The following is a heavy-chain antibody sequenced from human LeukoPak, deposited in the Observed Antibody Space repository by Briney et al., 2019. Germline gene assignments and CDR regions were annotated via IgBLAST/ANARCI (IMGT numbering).Heavy chain of an antibody. CDR2: IWYDGSNK. Sequence: GGSLRLSCAASGFTSSSYGMHWVRQAPGKGLEWVAVIWYDGSNKYYADSVKGRFTISRDNSKNTLYLQMNSLRAEDTAVYYCARDHSSGYHHDAFDIWGQGTMVTVSS. J-gene: IGHJ3*02. CDR3: ARDHSSGYHHDAFDI. CDR1: GFTSSSYG. V-gene: IGHV3-33*01. D-gene: IGHD3-22*01.